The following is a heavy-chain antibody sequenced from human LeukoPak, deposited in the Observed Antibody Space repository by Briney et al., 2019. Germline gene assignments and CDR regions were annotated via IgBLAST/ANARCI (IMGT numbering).Heavy chain of an antibody. V-gene: IGHV6-1*01. CDR1: GDSVSSNSAA. J-gene: IGHJ4*02. Sequence: SQTLSLTCAISGDSVSSNSAAWNWIRQSPSRGLEWLGRTYYRSKWYNDYAVSVKSRITINPDTSKNQFSLQLNSVTPEDTAVYYCAREIGDLGATQWLVRLVWFGGYFDYWGQGTLVTVSS. CDR3: AREIGDLGATQWLVRLVWFGGYFDY. D-gene: IGHD6-19*01. CDR2: TYYRSKWYN.